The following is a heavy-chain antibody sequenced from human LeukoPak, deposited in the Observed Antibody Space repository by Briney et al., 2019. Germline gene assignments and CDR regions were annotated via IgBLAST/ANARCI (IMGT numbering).Heavy chain of an antibody. CDR2: IRKRPKSYTT. J-gene: IGHJ4*02. D-gene: IGHD6-19*01. CDR3: ARVSTTVAGSDYLDY. Sequence: PGGSLRLSCAASGFTFSDHFMDWVRQAPGKGLEWGGRIRKRPKSYTTKYAAAVQGRFAISRDDSKNSLYLQMNSLKTEDTAVYYCARVSTTVAGSDYLDYWGQGTQVTVSS. V-gene: IGHV3-72*01. CDR1: GFTFSDHF.